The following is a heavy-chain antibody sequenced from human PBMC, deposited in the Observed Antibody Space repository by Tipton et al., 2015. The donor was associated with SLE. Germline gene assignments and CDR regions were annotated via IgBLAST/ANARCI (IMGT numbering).Heavy chain of an antibody. J-gene: IGHJ4*02. V-gene: IGHV4-59*01. CDR3: ARDKNGDYYDY. Sequence: TLSLTCTVSGASISSYSWSWIRQPPGKGLEWIGYIYYSGSTNYNPSLKSRVTISVDTSKKLFSLKLSSVTAADTAVYYCARDKNGDYYDYWGQGTLVTVSS. CDR2: IYYSGST. CDR1: GASISSYS. D-gene: IGHD4-17*01.